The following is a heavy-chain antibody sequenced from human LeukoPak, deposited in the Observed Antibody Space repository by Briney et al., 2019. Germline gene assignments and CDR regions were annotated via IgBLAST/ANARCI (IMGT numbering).Heavy chain of an antibody. Sequence: PGGSLRLSCAASGFTFSSYAMHWVRQAPGKGLEWVAVISYDRSNKYYADSVKGRFTISRDNSKNTLYLQMNSLRAEDTAVYYCAKGPKLGDGFHCDSWGQGTLVTVSS. CDR3: AKGPKLGDGFHCDS. D-gene: IGHD5-24*01. CDR1: GFTFSSYA. V-gene: IGHV3-30-3*01. CDR2: ISYDRSNK. J-gene: IGHJ4*02.